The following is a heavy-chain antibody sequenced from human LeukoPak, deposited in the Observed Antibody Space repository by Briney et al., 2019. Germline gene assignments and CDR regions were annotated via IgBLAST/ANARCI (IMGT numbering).Heavy chain of an antibody. Sequence: GESLKISCAASGFTFSNYWMNWVRQAPGKGLEWVANIKQDGGEKYYVDSVKGRFTISRDNAKNSLYLQMNSLSAEDTAVYYCASIIGDYDYVWGSYHFDYWGQGTLVTVSS. CDR3: ASIIGDYDYVWGSYHFDY. D-gene: IGHD3-16*01. CDR2: IKQDGGEK. CDR1: GFTFSNYW. V-gene: IGHV3-7*01. J-gene: IGHJ4*02.